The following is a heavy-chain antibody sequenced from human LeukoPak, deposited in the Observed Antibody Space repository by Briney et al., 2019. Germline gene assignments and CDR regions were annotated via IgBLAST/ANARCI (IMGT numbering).Heavy chain of an antibody. Sequence: QPGGSLRLSCAASGFTFSSYGMHWVRQAPGKGLEWVAFIRYDGSNKYYADSVKGRFTISRDNSKNTLYLQVNSLRAEDTAVYYCAKNDRVESGSQTFDYWGQGTLVTVSS. J-gene: IGHJ4*02. V-gene: IGHV3-30*02. D-gene: IGHD3-10*01. CDR3: AKNDRVESGSQTFDY. CDR1: GFTFSSYG. CDR2: IRYDGSNK.